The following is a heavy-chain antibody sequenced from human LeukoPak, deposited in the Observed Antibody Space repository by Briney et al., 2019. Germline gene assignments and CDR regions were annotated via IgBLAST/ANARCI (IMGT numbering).Heavy chain of an antibody. CDR3: GKTTAGYSSGRYPGWPVDY. Sequence: PGGSLRLSCAASGFTFNSYAMYWVRQAPGKGLECVSGIFGSGGSAHYADSVKGRFTISRDNSKNTVYLQMDSLRVEDTAVYYCGKTTAGYSSGRYPGWPVDYWGQGTLVTVSS. CDR2: IFGSGGSA. V-gene: IGHV3-23*01. D-gene: IGHD6-19*01. J-gene: IGHJ4*02. CDR1: GFTFNSYA.